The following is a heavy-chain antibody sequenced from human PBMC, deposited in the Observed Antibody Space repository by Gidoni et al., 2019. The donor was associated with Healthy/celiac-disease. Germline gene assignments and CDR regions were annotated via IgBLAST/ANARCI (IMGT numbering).Heavy chain of an antibody. CDR1: GFTFTCFR. V-gene: IGHV3-33*01. D-gene: IGHD2-15*01. CDR3: ASALYCSGNSCYSSYYYAMDV. J-gene: IGHJ6*02. CDR2: IWYNGPNK. Sequence: QVQLWESRGGGFQPGRSLTLSCAAAGFTFTCFRIHGLLQATGKGLEWVGVIWYNGPNKNYPDSVKGLFFISRDTSMNTLYLQMNSLREENTAVYFCASALYCSGNSCYSSYYYAMDVWGQGTMVTVSS.